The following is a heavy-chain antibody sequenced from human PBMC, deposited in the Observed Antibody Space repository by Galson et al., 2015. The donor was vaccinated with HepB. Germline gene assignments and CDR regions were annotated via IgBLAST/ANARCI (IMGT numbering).Heavy chain of an antibody. CDR3: ARDWQQWLASRFDP. CDR1: GDSFIAHG. Sequence: SVKVSCKASGDSFIAHGFSWIRQAPGQGLEWMGWISTYNGNTEYAQKFQERVNMTTDTSRSTVYMELRSLTSDDTAIYFCARDWQQWLASRFDPWGQGTLVIVSS. CDR2: ISTYNGNT. D-gene: IGHD6-19*01. V-gene: IGHV1-18*04. J-gene: IGHJ5*02.